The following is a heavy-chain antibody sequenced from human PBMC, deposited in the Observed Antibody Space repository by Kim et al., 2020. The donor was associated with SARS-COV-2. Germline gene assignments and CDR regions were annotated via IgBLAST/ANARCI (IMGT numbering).Heavy chain of an antibody. V-gene: IGHV4-59*01. D-gene: IGHD3-10*01. CDR2: IYYSGST. CDR1: GGSISSYY. J-gene: IGHJ4*02. CDR3: ARDKGGYGSGEQFDY. Sequence: SETLSLTCTVSGGSISSYYWSWIRQPPGKGLEWIGYIYYSGSTNYNPSLKSRVTISVDTSKNQFSLKLSSVTAADTAVYYCARDKGGYGSGEQFDYWGQGTLVTVSS.